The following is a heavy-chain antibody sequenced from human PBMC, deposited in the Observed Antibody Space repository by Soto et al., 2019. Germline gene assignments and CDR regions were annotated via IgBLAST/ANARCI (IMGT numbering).Heavy chain of an antibody. CDR2: TYYNSRWYT. CDR1: GDSVSSTSAA. V-gene: IGHV6-1*01. D-gene: IGHD3-10*01. Sequence: QVQLQQSGPGLVKPSQTLSLTCAISGDSVSSTSAAWNWIRQSPSRGLEWLGRTYYNSRWYTDYAVSVKSRLTINADTSQNHFSLNLNSVPPEDTALYYWAGNYYDSGSYYSSFDYLGQGTLVTVSS. J-gene: IGHJ4*02. CDR3: AGNYYDSGSYYSSFDY.